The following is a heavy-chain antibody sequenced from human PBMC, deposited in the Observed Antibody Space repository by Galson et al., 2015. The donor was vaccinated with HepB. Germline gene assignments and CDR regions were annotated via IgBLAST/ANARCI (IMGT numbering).Heavy chain of an antibody. J-gene: IGHJ6*03. CDR2: ISYDGSNK. CDR1: GLTFSSYG. CDR3: AKGGYSKRYYYMDV. V-gene: IGHV3-30*18. D-gene: IGHD4-11*01. Sequence: SLRLSCAASGLTFSSYGMHWVRQAPGKGLEWVAVISYDGSNKYYADSVKGRFTISRDNSKNTLYLQMNSLRAEDTAVYYCAKGGYSKRYYYMDVWGKGTTVTVSS.